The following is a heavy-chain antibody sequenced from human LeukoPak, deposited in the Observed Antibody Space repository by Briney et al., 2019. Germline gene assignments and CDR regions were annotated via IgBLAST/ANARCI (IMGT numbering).Heavy chain of an antibody. V-gene: IGHV3-23*01. CDR2: ISGSGGST. Sequence: PGGSLRLSCAASGFTFSDFAMSWVRQAPGKGLEWVSVISGSGGSTYYADSVKGRFTISRDNSKNTLYLQMNSLRAEDTAVYYCAEAASGSYYYFDYWGQGTLVTVSS. D-gene: IGHD1-26*01. J-gene: IGHJ4*02. CDR3: AEAASGSYYYFDY. CDR1: GFTFSDFA.